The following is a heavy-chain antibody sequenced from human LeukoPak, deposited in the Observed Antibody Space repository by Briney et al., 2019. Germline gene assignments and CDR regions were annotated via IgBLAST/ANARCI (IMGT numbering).Heavy chain of an antibody. CDR2: IYPADSDT. CDR3: AKHAIVRGVFSESVYI. Sequence: GQSLPIDCPGPRYRSTLAPMACTRQMPGKGLEWMGIIYPADSDTRYSPSFQGQVTISADKSISTAYLQWSSLKASDSALYYCAKHAIVRGVFSESVYIGGQGTMVTVSS. J-gene: IGHJ3*02. CDR1: RYRSTLAPMA. V-gene: IGHV5-51*01. D-gene: IGHD3-10*01.